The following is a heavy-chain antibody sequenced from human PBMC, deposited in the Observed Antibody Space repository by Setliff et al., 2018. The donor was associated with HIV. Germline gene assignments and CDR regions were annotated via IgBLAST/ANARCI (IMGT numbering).Heavy chain of an antibody. J-gene: IGHJ4*02. D-gene: IGHD3-10*01. Sequence: SETLSLTCTVSGGSISSSGNYWTWIRQRPGKGLEWIGYIFDSGTTKYNPSVTSRVTISVDASKNQFFLQLISVTAADTAVYYCARQGGYNSPLMVWGQGKLVTVSS. V-gene: IGHV4-61*05. CDR2: IFDSGTT. CDR1: GGSISSSGNY. CDR3: ARQGGYNSPLMV.